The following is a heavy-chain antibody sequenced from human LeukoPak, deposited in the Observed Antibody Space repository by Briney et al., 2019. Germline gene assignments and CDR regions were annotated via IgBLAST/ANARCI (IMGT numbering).Heavy chain of an antibody. Sequence: GESLKIPCKGSGYSFTSYWIGWVRQMPGKGLEWMAIIYPGDSDARYSPSFQGQVTISADKSISTAYLQWSSLKASDSAMYYCARQGYGDYQAAFDIWGQGTMVTVSS. CDR3: ARQGYGDYQAAFDI. D-gene: IGHD4-17*01. V-gene: IGHV5-51*01. CDR1: GYSFTSYW. J-gene: IGHJ3*02. CDR2: IYPGDSDA.